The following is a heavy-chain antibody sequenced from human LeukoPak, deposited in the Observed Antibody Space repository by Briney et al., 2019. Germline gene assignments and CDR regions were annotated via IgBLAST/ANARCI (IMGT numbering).Heavy chain of an antibody. D-gene: IGHD2/OR15-2a*01. Sequence: SETLSLTCAVSGGSISSYYWSWIRQPPGKGLEWIGYISYSGSTNYNPSLKSRVTISLDTSKNQFSLKLSSVTAADTAVYYCAGHHPRNTVDFWGQGTLVTVSS. CDR1: GGSISSYY. V-gene: IGHV4-59*08. J-gene: IGHJ4*02. CDR3: AGHHPRNTVDF. CDR2: ISYSGST.